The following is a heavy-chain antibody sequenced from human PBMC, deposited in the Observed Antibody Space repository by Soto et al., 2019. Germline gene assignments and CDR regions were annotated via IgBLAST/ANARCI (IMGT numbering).Heavy chain of an antibody. J-gene: IGHJ4*02. CDR3: ARGVVRRVIIQYTSFFDY. Sequence: YETLSLPWAVYGGSFSDYYWTWVRQAPGRGLEWIGEINHSGSTYYNPSLKSRVTISVDTSKNQFSLKLSSVTAADTAVYYCARGVVRRVIIQYTSFFDYWGQGTPVTVSS. D-gene: IGHD3-10*01. CDR2: INHSGST. CDR1: GGSFSDYY. V-gene: IGHV4-34*01.